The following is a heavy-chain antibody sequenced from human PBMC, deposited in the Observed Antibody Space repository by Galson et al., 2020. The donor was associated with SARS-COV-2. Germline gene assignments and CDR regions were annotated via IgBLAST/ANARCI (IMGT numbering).Heavy chain of an antibody. Sequence: SLKISSAASGFTFSSYAVHWVRQAPGKGLEWVVFISYDGSIKYYAESVKGRFSISRDNSKNMLYLQMNNLRPEDTAVYYCARGGIGGSYSFDYWGQGTLVTVSS. D-gene: IGHD1-26*01. J-gene: IGHJ4*02. CDR1: GFTFSSYA. V-gene: IGHV3-30-3*01. CDR2: ISYDGSIK. CDR3: ARGGIGGSYSFDY.